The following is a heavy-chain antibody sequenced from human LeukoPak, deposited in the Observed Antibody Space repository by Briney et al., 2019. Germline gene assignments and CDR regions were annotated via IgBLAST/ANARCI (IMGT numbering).Heavy chain of an antibody. CDR2: ISSSSSYI. D-gene: IGHD6-25*01. CDR1: GFTFSSYS. V-gene: IGHV3-21*01. Sequence: GGSLRLSCAASGFTFSSYSMNWVRQAPGKGLEWVSSISSSSSYIYYADSVKGRFTISRENAKNSLYLQMNSLRAEDTAVYYCAILQAATVDYWGQGTLVAVSS. CDR3: AILQAATVDY. J-gene: IGHJ4*02.